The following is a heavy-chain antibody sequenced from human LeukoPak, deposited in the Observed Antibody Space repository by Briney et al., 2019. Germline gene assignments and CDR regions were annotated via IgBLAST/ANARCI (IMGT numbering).Heavy chain of an antibody. V-gene: IGHV1-2*02. CDR1: GYTFTGYY. J-gene: IGHJ5*01. Sequence: GASVKVSCKASGYTFTGYYMHWVRQAPGQGLEWMGWMNPNSGGTNYAQKFQGRVTMTRDTSISTAYMDLNSLRSDDTAVYYCARPPQLIGAAGTYNWFDSWGQGTLVTVSS. CDR3: ARPPQLIGAAGTYNWFDS. CDR2: MNPNSGGT. D-gene: IGHD6-13*01.